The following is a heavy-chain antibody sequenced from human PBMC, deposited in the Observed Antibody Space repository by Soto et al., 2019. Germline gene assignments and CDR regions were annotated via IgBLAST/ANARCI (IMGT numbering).Heavy chain of an antibody. Sequence: ASVKVSCKASGYTFTGYYMHWVRQAPGQGLEWMGWINPNSGGTNYAQKFQGWVTMTRDTSISTAYMELSRLRSDDTAVYYCARGWDDILTGYSYWGQGTLVTVSS. CDR3: ARGWDDILTGYSY. CDR2: INPNSGGT. CDR1: GYTFTGYY. D-gene: IGHD3-9*01. V-gene: IGHV1-2*04. J-gene: IGHJ4*02.